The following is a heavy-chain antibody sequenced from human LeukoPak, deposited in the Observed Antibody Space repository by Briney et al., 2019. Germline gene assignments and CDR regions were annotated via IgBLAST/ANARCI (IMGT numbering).Heavy chain of an antibody. J-gene: IGHJ3*02. CDR1: GFTFTMFG. V-gene: IGHV3-48*01. D-gene: IGHD1-7*01. CDR2: IDARSGIV. CDR3: ARSVAELLGAFDI. Sequence: GGSLRLSCAASGFTFTMFGMNWVRQAPGKGLEWVSYIDARSGIVYYADSVQGRFTISRDNSKNTLYLQMNSLRAEDTAVYYCARSVAELLGAFDIWGQGTMVTVSS.